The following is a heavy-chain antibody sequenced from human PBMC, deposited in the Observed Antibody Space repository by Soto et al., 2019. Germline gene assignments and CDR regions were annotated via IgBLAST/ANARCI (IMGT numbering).Heavy chain of an antibody. CDR1: GFTFSSYA. J-gene: IGHJ4*02. Sequence: EVQLLESGGGLVQPGASLRLSCAASGFTFSSYAMSWVRQSPGKGLEWVSVISGSDDSTYYADSVKGRFTISRDNSKNTLYLQMNSLRAEDKAVYYCANRSSSSTFDYWGQGNLVTVSS. V-gene: IGHV3-23*01. CDR3: ANRSSSSTFDY. D-gene: IGHD6-6*01. CDR2: ISGSDDST.